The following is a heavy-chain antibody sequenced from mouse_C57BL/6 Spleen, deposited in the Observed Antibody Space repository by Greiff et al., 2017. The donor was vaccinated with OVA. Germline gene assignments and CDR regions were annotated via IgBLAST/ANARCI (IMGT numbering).Heavy chain of an antibody. CDR2: IYPGSGST. CDR3: ARRKVYYGNYYYAMDY. CDR1: GYTFTSYW. V-gene: IGHV1-55*01. J-gene: IGHJ4*01. D-gene: IGHD2-1*01. Sequence: QVHVKQSGAELVKPGASVKMSCKASGYTFTSYWITWVKQRPGQGLEWIGDIYPGSGSTNYNEKFKSKATLTVDTSSSTAYMQLSSLTSEDSAVYYCARRKVYYGNYYYAMDYWGQGTSVTVSS.